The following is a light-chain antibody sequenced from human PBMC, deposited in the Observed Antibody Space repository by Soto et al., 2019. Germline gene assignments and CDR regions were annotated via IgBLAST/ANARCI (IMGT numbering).Light chain of an antibody. CDR1: QSISSW. V-gene: IGKV1-9*01. Sequence: DIQMTQSPSILSASVGDRVTSTCRASQSISSWLAWYQQKPGKAPKLMIYAASTLHSGVPSRVSGSGSGTEFTLTTTRMQPEDFATYYCQQLNSYPFTFGGGNKVDIK. J-gene: IGKJ4*01. CDR3: QQLNSYPFT. CDR2: AAS.